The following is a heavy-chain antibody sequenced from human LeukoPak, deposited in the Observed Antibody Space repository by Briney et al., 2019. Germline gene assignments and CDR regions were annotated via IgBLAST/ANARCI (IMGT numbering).Heavy chain of an antibody. D-gene: IGHD2-8*01. CDR2: INHSGST. CDR1: GGSFSGYY. V-gene: IGHV4-34*01. Sequence: SETLSLTCAVYGGSFSGYYWSWIRQPPGKGLEWIGEINHSGSTNYNPSLKSRVAISVDTSKNQFSLKLSSVTAADTAVYYCARVPSMCTNGVCFNGPFDYWGQGTLVTVSS. J-gene: IGHJ4*02. CDR3: ARVPSMCTNGVCFNGPFDY.